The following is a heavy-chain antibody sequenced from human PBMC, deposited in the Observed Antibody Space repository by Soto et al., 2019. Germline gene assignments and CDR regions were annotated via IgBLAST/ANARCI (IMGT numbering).Heavy chain of an antibody. CDR3: ARDPAAAGTYYYYMDV. J-gene: IGHJ6*03. CDR1: GFTVSSNY. Sequence: EVQLVESGGGLVQPGGSLRLSCAASGFTVSSNYMSWVRQAPGKGLEWVSVIYSGGSTYYADSVKGRFTISRDNSKNTLYLQMNSLRAEDTAVDYCARDPAAAGTYYYYMDVWGKGTTVTVSS. CDR2: IYSGGST. D-gene: IGHD6-13*01. V-gene: IGHV3-66*01.